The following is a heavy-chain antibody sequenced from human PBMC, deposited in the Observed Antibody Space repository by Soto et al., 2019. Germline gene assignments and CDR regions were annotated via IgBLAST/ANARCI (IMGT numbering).Heavy chain of an antibody. Sequence: GGSLRLSCAASGFTFSSYAMSWVRQAPGKGLEWVSAISGSGGSTYYADSVKGRFTISRDNSKNTLYLQMNSLRAEDTAVYYCVLTSPRIPGIAAAADPLYYYYGMDVGGQGTRVTVPS. V-gene: IGHV3-23*01. CDR2: ISGSGGST. D-gene: IGHD6-13*01. CDR3: VLTSPRIPGIAAAADPLYYYYGMDV. J-gene: IGHJ6*02. CDR1: GFTFSSYA.